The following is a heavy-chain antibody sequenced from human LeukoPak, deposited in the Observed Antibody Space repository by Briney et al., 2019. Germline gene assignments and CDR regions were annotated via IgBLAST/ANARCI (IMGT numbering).Heavy chain of an antibody. V-gene: IGHV4-61*01. CDR2: IYYSGST. CDR3: ARAAYSGSYHSDY. D-gene: IGHD1-26*01. CDR1: GGSVNSGSYY. Sequence: SETLSLTCTVSGGSVNSGSYYWNWIRQPPGKGLEGIGYIYYSGSTNYNPSLKSRVTISVDTSKNQFSLKLSSVTAADTAVYYCARAAYSGSYHSDYWGQGTLVTVSS. J-gene: IGHJ4*02.